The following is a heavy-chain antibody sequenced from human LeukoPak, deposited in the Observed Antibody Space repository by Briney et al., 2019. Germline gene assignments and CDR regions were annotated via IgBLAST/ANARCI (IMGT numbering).Heavy chain of an antibody. CDR2: IRSKAHGGTT. Sequence: GGSLRLSCTASGFTFGDYAMSWFRQAPGKGLEWVGFIRSKAHGGTTEYAASVKGRFTISRDDSKSIAYLQMNSLKTEDTAVYYCTRDEGITMVRGVTTVYYYYMDVWGKGTTVTVSS. D-gene: IGHD3-10*01. CDR3: TRDEGITMVRGVTTVYYYYMDV. J-gene: IGHJ6*03. CDR1: GFTFGDYA. V-gene: IGHV3-49*03.